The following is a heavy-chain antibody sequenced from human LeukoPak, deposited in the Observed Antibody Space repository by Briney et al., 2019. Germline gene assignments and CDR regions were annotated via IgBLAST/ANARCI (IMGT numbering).Heavy chain of an antibody. Sequence: PGGSLRLSCAASGFTVSSNYMSWVLQAPGKGLEWFSVIYAGGSTHYADSVKGRFTISRDNSKNTLYLQMISLRPEDTAVYYCVRSSGDYFDSSALLYAFDIWGQGTMVSVSS. J-gene: IGHJ3*02. D-gene: IGHD3-22*01. CDR2: IYAGGST. CDR3: VRSSGDYFDSSALLYAFDI. V-gene: IGHV3-66*01. CDR1: GFTVSSNY.